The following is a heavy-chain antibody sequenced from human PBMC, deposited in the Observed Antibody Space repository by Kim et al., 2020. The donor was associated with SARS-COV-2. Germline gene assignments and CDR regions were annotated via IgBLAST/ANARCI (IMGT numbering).Heavy chain of an antibody. V-gene: IGHV4-59*01. CDR2: IYYSGST. CDR3: ARGDDTGGFDP. CDR1: GGSISSYY. D-gene: IGHD3-9*01. J-gene: IGHJ5*02. Sequence: SETLSLTCTVSGGSISSYYWSWIRQPPGKGLEWIGYIYYSGSTNYNPSLKSRVTISVDTSKNQFSLKLSSVTAADTAVYYCARGDDTGGFDPWGQGTLVTVSS.